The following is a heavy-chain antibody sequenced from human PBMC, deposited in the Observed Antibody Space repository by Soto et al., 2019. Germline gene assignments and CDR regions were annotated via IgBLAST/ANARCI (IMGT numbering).Heavy chain of an antibody. Sequence: ASVKVSCKVSGHTLRDLSIHWVLQPPGKGLEWMGDFDPEDGETIYAQKFEGTVTMTEDTSTDTAYMELSSVTAADTAVYYCACTTGYSSSWYGEYFDYWGQGTLVTVSS. CDR1: GHTLRDLS. V-gene: IGHV1-24*01. D-gene: IGHD6-13*01. CDR3: ACTTGYSSSWYGEYFDY. J-gene: IGHJ4*02. CDR2: FDPEDGET.